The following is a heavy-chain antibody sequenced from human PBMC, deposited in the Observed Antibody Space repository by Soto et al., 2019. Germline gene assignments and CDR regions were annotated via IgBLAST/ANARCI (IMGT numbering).Heavy chain of an antibody. Sequence: TLSLTCAVYGGSFSGYYWSWIRQPPGKGLEWIGEINHSGSTNYNPSLKSRVTISVDTSKNQFSLKLSSVTAADTAVYYCARGPRVQLWLSGVDVWGQGTTVTVSS. D-gene: IGHD5-18*01. CDR3: ARGPRVQLWLSGVDV. V-gene: IGHV4-34*01. CDR2: INHSGST. J-gene: IGHJ6*02. CDR1: GGSFSGYY.